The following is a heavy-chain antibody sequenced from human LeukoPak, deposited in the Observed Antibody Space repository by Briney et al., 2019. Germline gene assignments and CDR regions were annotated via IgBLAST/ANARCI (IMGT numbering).Heavy chain of an antibody. V-gene: IGHV1-24*01. CDR1: GYTLTELS. CDR2: FDPEDGET. D-gene: IGHD3-10*01. CDR3: ATRYGSGSNNWFDP. J-gene: IGHJ5*02. Sequence: ASVKVSCKVSGYTLTELSMHWVRQAPGKGLEWMGGFDPEDGETIYAQKFQGRVTMTEDTSTDTAYMELSSLRSEDTAVYYCATRYGSGSNNWFDPWGRGTLVTVSS.